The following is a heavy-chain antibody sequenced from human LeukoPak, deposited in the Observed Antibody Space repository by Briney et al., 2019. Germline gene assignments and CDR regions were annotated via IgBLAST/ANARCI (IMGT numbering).Heavy chain of an antibody. D-gene: IGHD3-3*01. V-gene: IGHV3-33*06. J-gene: IGHJ4*02. Sequence: GGSLRLSCAASGFTFSSYGMHWVRQAPGKGLEWVAVIWYDGSNKYYADSVKGRFTISRDNSKNTLYLQMNGLRAEDTAVYYCAKDMIPFTIFGKTDYWGQGTLVTVSS. CDR2: IWYDGSNK. CDR3: AKDMIPFTIFGKTDY. CDR1: GFTFSSYG.